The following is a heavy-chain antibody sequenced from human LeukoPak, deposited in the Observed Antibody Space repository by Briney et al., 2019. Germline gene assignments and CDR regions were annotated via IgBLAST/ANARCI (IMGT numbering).Heavy chain of an antibody. J-gene: IGHJ6*03. D-gene: IGHD3-22*01. V-gene: IGHV4-4*07. CDR1: GGSISSYY. CDR3: ARERQYYDSSGYYPRAYYYMDV. CDR2: VYTSGST. Sequence: SETLSPTRTVSGGSISSYYWSWIRQPAGKGLEWIGRVYTSGSTNYNPSLTSRVTMSVDTSKNQFSLKLSSVTAADTAVYYCARERQYYDSSGYYPRAYYYMDVWGKGTTVTVSS.